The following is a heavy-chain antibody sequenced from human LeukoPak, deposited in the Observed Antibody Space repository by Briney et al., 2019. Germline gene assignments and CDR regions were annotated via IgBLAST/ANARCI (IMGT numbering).Heavy chain of an antibody. Sequence: SETLSLTCTVSGGSISSYYWSWIRQPPGKGLEWIGYIYYSGSTNYNPSLKSRVTISVDTSKNQFSLKLSSVTAADTAVYYCARDRLLWFGEVYYYYGMDAWGQGTTVTVSS. D-gene: IGHD3-10*01. CDR3: ARDRLLWFGEVYYYYGMDA. CDR1: GGSISSYY. CDR2: IYYSGST. V-gene: IGHV4-59*01. J-gene: IGHJ6*02.